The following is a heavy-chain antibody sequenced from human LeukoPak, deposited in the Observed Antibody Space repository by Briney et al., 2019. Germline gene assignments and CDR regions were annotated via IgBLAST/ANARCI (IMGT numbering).Heavy chain of an antibody. CDR2: ISSSSSYI. J-gene: IGHJ6*02. CDR3: ARVGGLSFYGMDV. V-gene: IGHV3-21*01. CDR1: GFTFSSYS. D-gene: IGHD2-15*01. Sequence: PGGSLRLSCAASGFTFSSYSMNWVRQAPGKGLEWVSSISSSSSYIYYADSVKGRFTISRDNAKNSLYLQMNSLGAEDTAVYYCARVGGLSFYGMDVWGQGTTVTVSS.